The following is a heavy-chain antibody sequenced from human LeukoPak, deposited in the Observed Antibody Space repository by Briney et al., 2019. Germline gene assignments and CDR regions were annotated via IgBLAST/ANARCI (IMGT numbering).Heavy chain of an antibody. CDR1: GFIFNNYA. D-gene: IGHD3-3*01. V-gene: IGHV3-9*01. CDR2: ISWNSGSI. J-gene: IGHJ6*02. Sequence: GGSLRLSCAGSGFIFNNYAMHWVRQPPGKGLEWVSGISWNSGSIDYADSVKGRFTISRDNSKNTLYLQMNSLRAEDTAVYYCARDFFWGMDVWGQGTTVTVSS. CDR3: ARDFFWGMDV.